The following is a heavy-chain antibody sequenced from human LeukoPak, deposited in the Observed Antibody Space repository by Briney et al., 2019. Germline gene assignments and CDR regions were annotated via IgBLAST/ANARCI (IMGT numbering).Heavy chain of an antibody. CDR3: ARGRGGTVVRGYLDY. J-gene: IGHJ4*02. CDR1: GYTFTNYD. D-gene: IGHD3-10*01. CDR2: MNSNTGNT. Sequence: ASVKVSCKASGYTFTNYDIMWVRQATGQGPEWMRWMNSNTGNTGSAQKFQGRVTMTRDTSINTAYMELHSLTSEDTAVYYCARGRGGTVVRGYLDYWGQGTLVTVSS. V-gene: IGHV1-8*01.